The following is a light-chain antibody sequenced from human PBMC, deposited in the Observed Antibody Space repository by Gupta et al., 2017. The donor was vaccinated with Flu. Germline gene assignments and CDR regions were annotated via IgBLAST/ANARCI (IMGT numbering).Light chain of an antibody. CDR3: LQYDLRPHHT. CDR1: QDNRRY. CDR2: EAS. J-gene: IGKJ2*01. Sequence: SSLSASVGDRVTITGQTSQDNRRYGKWDQQKPGRANKLLIKEASQLQVGVPSRFRGTGSGTQWTFTISGLKFEDFATDDCLQYDLRPHHTFGQGTK. V-gene: IGKV1-33*01.